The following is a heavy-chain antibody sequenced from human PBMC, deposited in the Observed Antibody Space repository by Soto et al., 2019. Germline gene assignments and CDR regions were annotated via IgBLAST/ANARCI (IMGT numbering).Heavy chain of an antibody. CDR1: GYTFTSYG. J-gene: IGHJ4*02. CDR2: ISAYNGNT. D-gene: IGHD2-15*01. Sequence: QVQLVQSGAEVKKPGASVKVSCKASGYTFTSYGISWVRQAPGQGLEGRGWISAYNGNTNYAQELQGRVTMTTDTSTSTAYMELRSLRSDDTPVYYCARGGVAWGNGGGQHDYWGQGTLVTVSS. CDR3: ARGGVAWGNGGGQHDY. V-gene: IGHV1-18*01.